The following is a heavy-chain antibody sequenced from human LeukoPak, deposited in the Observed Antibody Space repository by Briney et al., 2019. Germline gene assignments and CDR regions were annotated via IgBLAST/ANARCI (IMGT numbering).Heavy chain of an antibody. V-gene: IGHV4-38-2*01. D-gene: IGHD5-12*01. J-gene: IGHJ3*02. CDR1: GYSISSGYY. CDR2: IYHSGST. Sequence: SETLSLTCAVSGYSISSGYYWGWIRQPPGKGVEWIGSIYHSGSTFYNPSLKSRVTISVDTSKNQFSVKLSSVTAADTAVYYCARQDSGYDPFDIWGQGTMVTVSS. CDR3: ARQDSGYDPFDI.